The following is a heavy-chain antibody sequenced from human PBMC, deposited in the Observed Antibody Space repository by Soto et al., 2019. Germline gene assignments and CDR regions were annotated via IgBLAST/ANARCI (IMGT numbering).Heavy chain of an antibody. CDR2: INPSGGST. CDR3: ARAPHDYGDYGSAFDI. V-gene: IGHV1-46*01. J-gene: IGHJ3*02. D-gene: IGHD4-17*01. CDR1: GYTLTSNY. Sequence: GTPAKATSKESGYTLTSNYRHWVRQEPRQGLEWMGIINPSGGSTSYAQKFQGRVTMTRDTSTSTVYMELSSLRSEDTAVYYCARAPHDYGDYGSAFDIWGQGTMVTVSS.